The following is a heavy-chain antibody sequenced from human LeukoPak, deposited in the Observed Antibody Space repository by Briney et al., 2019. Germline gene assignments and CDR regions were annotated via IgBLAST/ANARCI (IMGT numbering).Heavy chain of an antibody. J-gene: IGHJ3*02. CDR1: GFTFSKFP. D-gene: IGHD3-10*01. CDR2: ISASGDVT. CDR3: AKIRFGDDAFDM. Sequence: GGSLRLSCAASGFTFSKFPMGWVRRAPGRGLEWVSAISASGDVTFYADSLRGRFTISRDNSKNTLYLQMNSLRAEDTAIYYCAKIRFGDDAFDMWGQGTMVTVSS. V-gene: IGHV3-23*01.